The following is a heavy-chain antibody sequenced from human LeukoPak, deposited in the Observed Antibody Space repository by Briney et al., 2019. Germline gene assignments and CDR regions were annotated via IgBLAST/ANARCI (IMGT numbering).Heavy chain of an antibody. CDR2: INPDGSTT. CDR1: GFTLRNSW. J-gene: IGHJ4*02. CDR3: VREFSGPTDH. D-gene: IGHD6-19*01. V-gene: IGHV3-74*01. Sequence: PGGSLRLSCGVSGFTLRNSWMHWVRQVPGKGLVWVSRINPDGSTTNYADSVTGRFTISRDDAKNTLYLQMHSLKADDTVVYICVREFSGPTDHWGQGTLVAVSS.